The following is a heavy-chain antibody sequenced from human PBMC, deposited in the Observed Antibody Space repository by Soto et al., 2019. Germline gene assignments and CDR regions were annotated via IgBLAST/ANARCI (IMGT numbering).Heavy chain of an antibody. CDR1: GGSVSSGSYY. CDR3: ARDWTAARHLVRYYYYGMDV. J-gene: IGHJ6*02. D-gene: IGHD6-6*01. V-gene: IGHV4-61*01. CDR2: IYYSGST. Sequence: SETLSLTCTVSGGSVSSGSYYWSWIRQPPGKGLEWIGYIYYSGSTNYNPSLKSRVTISVDKSKNQFSLKLSSVTAADTAVYYCARDWTAARHLVRYYYYGMDVWGQGTTVTVSS.